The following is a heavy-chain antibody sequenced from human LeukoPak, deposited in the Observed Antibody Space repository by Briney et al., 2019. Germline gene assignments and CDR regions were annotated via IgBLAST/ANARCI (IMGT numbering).Heavy chain of an antibody. CDR3: AKGDIVATTAFDY. CDR2: ISSSSYI. J-gene: IGHJ4*02. V-gene: IGHV3-21*04. D-gene: IGHD5-12*01. Sequence: GGSLRLSCAASGFTFSSYSMNWVRQAPGKGLEWVSSISSSSYIYYADSVKGRFTISRDNAKNSLYLQMNSLRAEDTALYYCAKGDIVATTAFDYWGQGTLVTVSS. CDR1: GFTFSSYS.